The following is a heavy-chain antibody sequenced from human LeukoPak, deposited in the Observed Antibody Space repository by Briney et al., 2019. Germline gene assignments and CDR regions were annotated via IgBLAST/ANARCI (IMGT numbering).Heavy chain of an antibody. CDR3: ATTSIAAPDSPPFDY. CDR1: GYTLTELS. J-gene: IGHJ4*02. Sequence: GASVKVSFKVSGYTLTELSMHWVRQAPGKGLEWMGGFDPEDGETIYAQKFQGRVTMTEDTSTDTAYMELSSLRSEDTAVYYCATTSIAAPDSPPFDYWGQGTLVTVSS. V-gene: IGHV1-24*01. CDR2: FDPEDGET. D-gene: IGHD6-6*01.